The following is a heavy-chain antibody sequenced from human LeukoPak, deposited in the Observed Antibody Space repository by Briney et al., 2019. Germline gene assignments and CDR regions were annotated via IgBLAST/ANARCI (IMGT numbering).Heavy chain of an antibody. D-gene: IGHD5-12*01. CDR2: VNSDGSST. CDR3: ARGQRGYSGYDVGADY. J-gene: IGHJ4*02. Sequence: GGSLRLSCAASGFTFSSHWMYWVRQAPGKGLVWVSRVNSDGSSTSYADSVKGRFTISRDNAKNTLYLQMNSLRAEDTAVYYCARGQRGYSGYDVGADYWGQGTLVTVSS. CDR1: GFTFSSHW. V-gene: IGHV3-74*01.